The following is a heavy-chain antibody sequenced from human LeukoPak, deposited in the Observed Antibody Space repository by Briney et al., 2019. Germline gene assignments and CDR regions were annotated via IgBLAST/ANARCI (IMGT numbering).Heavy chain of an antibody. CDR1: GFTFSSYW. D-gene: IGHD6-13*01. CDR3: ARSGSSSWNNQYNWFDP. CDR2: IKQDGSEI. V-gene: IGHV3-7*01. J-gene: IGHJ5*02. Sequence: HPGGSLRLSCAASGFTFSSYWMSWVRQAPGKGLEWVANIKQDGSEIYSVDSVKGRFTISRDNAKNSLYLQMNSLRAEDTAVYYCARSGSSSWNNQYNWFDPWGQGTLVTVSS.